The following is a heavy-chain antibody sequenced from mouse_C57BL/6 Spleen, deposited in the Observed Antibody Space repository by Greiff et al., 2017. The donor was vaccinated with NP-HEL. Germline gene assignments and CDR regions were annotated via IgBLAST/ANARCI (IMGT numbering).Heavy chain of an antibody. CDR3: ARHGNYAMDY. J-gene: IGHJ4*01. D-gene: IGHD2-1*01. CDR2: ISSGSSTI. Sequence: EVMLVESGGGLVKPGGSLKLSCAASGFTFSDYGMHWVRQAPEKGLEWVAYISSGSSTIYYADTVKGRFTISRDNAKNTLFLRMTSLWSEDTAMYYCARHGNYAMDYWGQGTSVTVSS. CDR1: GFTFSDYG. V-gene: IGHV5-17*01.